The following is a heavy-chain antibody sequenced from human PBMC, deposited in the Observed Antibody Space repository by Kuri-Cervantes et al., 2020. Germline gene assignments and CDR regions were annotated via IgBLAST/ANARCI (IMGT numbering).Heavy chain of an antibody. CDR1: GFTFSSYA. V-gene: IGHV3-30*09. Sequence: GESLKISCAASGFTFSSYAMHWVRQAPGKGLEWVAVISYDGSNKYYADSVKGRFAISRDNSKNTLYLQMNSLRADDTAVYYCARVGYYDSSGYYFVTVVSPFDYWGQGTLVTVSS. CDR3: ARVGYYDSSGYYFVTVVSPFDY. J-gene: IGHJ4*02. D-gene: IGHD3-22*01. CDR2: ISYDGSNK.